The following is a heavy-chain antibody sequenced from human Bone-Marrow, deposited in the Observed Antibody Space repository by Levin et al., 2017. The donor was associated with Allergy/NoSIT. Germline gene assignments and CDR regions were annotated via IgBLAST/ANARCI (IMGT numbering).Heavy chain of an antibody. CDR3: ARDPDTSMGWAD. D-gene: IGHD5-18*01. CDR1: RDIFTSYG. CDR2: IIPFLDIT. J-gene: IGHJ4*02. V-gene: IGHV1-69*04. Sequence: ASVKVSCKASRDIFTSYGISWLRQAPGQGPEWMGRIIPFLDITDYAQKFQDRVTIMADKVTSTAYMEVSSLRPDDPAVYFCARDPDTSMGWADWGQGTPVTVSS.